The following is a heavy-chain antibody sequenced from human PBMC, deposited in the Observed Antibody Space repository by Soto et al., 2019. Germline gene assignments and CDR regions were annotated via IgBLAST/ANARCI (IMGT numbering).Heavy chain of an antibody. Sequence: QVQLVQSGAEVRKPGSSVKVSCKASGGIFSSYAISWVRQAPGQGLEWMGGIIPIFRTTNYAQKFQGRVTMTADQSTSTAYMDLSSLRTDNTAADDWAGSTTYNPAYFDCWDQGTLVTVSS. V-gene: IGHV1-69*12. CDR3: AGSTTYNPAYFDC. D-gene: IGHD3-10*01. CDR1: GGIFSSYA. CDR2: IIPIFRTT. J-gene: IGHJ4*02.